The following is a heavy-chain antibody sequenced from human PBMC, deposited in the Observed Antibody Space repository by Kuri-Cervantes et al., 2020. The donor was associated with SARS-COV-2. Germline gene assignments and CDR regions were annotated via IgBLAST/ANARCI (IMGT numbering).Heavy chain of an antibody. D-gene: IGHD5-18*01. Sequence: GESLKISCKVSGYTLTELSMHWVRQAPGKGLEWMGGFDPEDGETIYAQKFQGRVTMTEDTSTDTAYMELSSLRSEDTAVYYCATLPLPAMGYYGMDVWGQGTTVTVSS. CDR1: GYTLTELS. V-gene: IGHV1-24*01. CDR3: ATLPLPAMGYYGMDV. CDR2: FDPEDGET. J-gene: IGHJ6*02.